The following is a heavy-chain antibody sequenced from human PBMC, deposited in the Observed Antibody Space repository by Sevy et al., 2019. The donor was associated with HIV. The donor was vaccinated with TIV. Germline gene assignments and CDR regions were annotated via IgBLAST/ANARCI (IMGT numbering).Heavy chain of an antibody. D-gene: IGHD6-19*01. CDR2: INHSGST. Sequence: SETLSLTCAVYGGSFSGCYWSWIRQPPGKGLEWIGEINHSGSTNYNPSLKSRVTISVDTSKNQFSLKLSSVTAADTAVYYCARERLAVAGKGYYYYYYYMDVWGKGTTVTVSS. J-gene: IGHJ6*03. V-gene: IGHV4-34*01. CDR1: GGSFSGCY. CDR3: ARERLAVAGKGYYYYYYYMDV.